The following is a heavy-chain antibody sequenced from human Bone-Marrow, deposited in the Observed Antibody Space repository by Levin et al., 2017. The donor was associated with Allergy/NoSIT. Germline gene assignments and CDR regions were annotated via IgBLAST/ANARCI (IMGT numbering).Heavy chain of an antibody. CDR1: GGSFSNHA. CDR3: ARALVLGDVNNWFDP. Sequence: KAGESLKISCKASGGSFSNHAISWVRQAPGQGLEWMGGIIPVYDTPKYAQKFQGRVTITADASRSAVHMELSGLRSDDTVVYYCARALVLGDVNNWFDPWGPGTLVTVSS. D-gene: IGHD3-10*01. V-gene: IGHV1-69*01. CDR2: IIPVYDTP. J-gene: IGHJ5*02.